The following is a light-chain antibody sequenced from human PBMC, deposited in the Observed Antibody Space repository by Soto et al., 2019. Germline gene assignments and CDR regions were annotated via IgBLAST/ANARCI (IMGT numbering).Light chain of an antibody. CDR1: QSVSSN. CDR2: GAS. J-gene: IGKJ2*01. CDR3: QQYNTWPPGT. Sequence: EIVMTQSPATLSVSPGERATLSCRASQSVSSNLAWYQQKPGQAPRLLIYGASTSATGIPARFSGSGSGTEFTLTISSLQSEDFAFYYCQQYNTWPPGTFGQGTKPEIK. V-gene: IGKV3-15*01.